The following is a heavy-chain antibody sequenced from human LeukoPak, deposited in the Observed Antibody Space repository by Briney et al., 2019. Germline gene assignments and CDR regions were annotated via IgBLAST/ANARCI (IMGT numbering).Heavy chain of an antibody. CDR2: ISAYNGNT. CDR1: GYTFTNYG. V-gene: IGHV1-18*01. CDR3: ARRLTDSSGYYPYYYYGMDV. Sequence: GASVKVSCKGSGYTFTNYGINWVRQAPGQGLEWMGWISAYNGNTNYAQKLQGRVTMTTDTSTSTAYMELRSLRSDDTAVYYCARRLTDSSGYYPYYYYGMDVWGQGTTVTVSS. J-gene: IGHJ6*02. D-gene: IGHD3-22*01.